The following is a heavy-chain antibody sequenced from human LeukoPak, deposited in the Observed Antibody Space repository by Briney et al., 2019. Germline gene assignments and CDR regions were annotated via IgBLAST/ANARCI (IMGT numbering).Heavy chain of an antibody. CDR1: GFTFSTYW. CDR3: VRSHFFGSGGYYLDH. V-gene: IGHV3-74*01. J-gene: IGHJ4*02. CDR2: INTDGRTT. D-gene: IGHD3-22*01. Sequence: PGGSLRLSCAASGFTFSTYWMHWARQAPGKGLVWVSHINTDGRTTAYTDSVKGRFTISRDNARNTLYLQMNGLRAEDTAVYHCVRSHFFGSGGYYLDHWGQGTLVTASS.